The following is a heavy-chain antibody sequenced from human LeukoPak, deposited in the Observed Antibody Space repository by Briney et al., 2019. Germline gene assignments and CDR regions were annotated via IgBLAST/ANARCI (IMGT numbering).Heavy chain of an antibody. CDR3: ARGPRGFDY. V-gene: IGHV4-34*01. CDR1: GGSFSGYY. J-gene: IGHJ4*02. CDR2: IKHSGST. Sequence: SETLSLTCAVYGGSFSGYYWSWIRQPPGKGLEWIGEIKHSGSTNYNPSLKSRVTISVETPKNQFSLKLSSVTAADTAVYYCARGPRGFDYWGQGTLVTVSS.